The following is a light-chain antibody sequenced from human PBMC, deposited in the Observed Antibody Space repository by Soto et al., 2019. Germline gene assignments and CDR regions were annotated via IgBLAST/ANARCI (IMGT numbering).Light chain of an antibody. J-gene: IGLJ3*02. CDR1: SSDVGGYNY. Sequence: QSVLTQPASVSGSPGQSITISCTGTSSDVGGYNYVSWYQQHPGKAPKLMIYDVSNRPSGVSNRFSGSKSGNTASLTISGLQAEDEADYYCSSYTSSSTPLWVFGGGTKLTGL. CDR2: DVS. CDR3: SSYTSSSTPLWV. V-gene: IGLV2-14*01.